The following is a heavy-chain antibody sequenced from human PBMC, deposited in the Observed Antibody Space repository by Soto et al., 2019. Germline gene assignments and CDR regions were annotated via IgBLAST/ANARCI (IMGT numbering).Heavy chain of an antibody. J-gene: IGHJ6*02. Sequence: QVQLVESGGGVVQPGRSLRLSCAASGFTFSTYGIHWVRQAPGKGLEWVAVISYDGSKKYYAGSVKGRFTSSRDNSENTVYLQMNSLTAEDTAVYYCAKDFAVVTGKDFYYGMDVCGQGTMVTVSS. CDR3: AKDFAVVTGKDFYYGMDV. CDR2: ISYDGSKK. CDR1: GFTFSTYG. D-gene: IGHD2-21*02. V-gene: IGHV3-30*18.